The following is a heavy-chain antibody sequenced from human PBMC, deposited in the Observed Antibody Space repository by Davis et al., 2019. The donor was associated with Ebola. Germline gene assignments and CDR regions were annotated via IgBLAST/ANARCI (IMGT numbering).Heavy chain of an antibody. D-gene: IGHD4-11*01. J-gene: IGHJ6*03. CDR2: IYYSGST. CDR3: AGNSNYYYYMDV. Sequence: SETLSLTCTVSGGSISSGDYYWSWVRQPPGKGLAWIGYIYYSGSTYYNPSLKSRVTISEDTSKNQFSLKLRSVTAADTAVYYCAGNSNYYYYMDVWGKGTTVTVSS. V-gene: IGHV4-30-4*08. CDR1: GGSISSGDYY.